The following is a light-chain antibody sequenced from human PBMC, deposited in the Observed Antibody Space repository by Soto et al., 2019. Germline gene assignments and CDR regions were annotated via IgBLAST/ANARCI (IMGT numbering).Light chain of an antibody. V-gene: IGKV1-39*01. J-gene: IGKJ1*01. CDR1: QRIGSY. Sequence: QMTQSPSSLSASVGASVTITFRAGQRIGSYVNWYQQKPGKAPKLLIYAATNLEEGVPSRFSGSGSGTDFSLSVSGLQPEDFATYYCQQSYSIPGWTFGQGAKVDIK. CDR2: AAT. CDR3: QQSYSIPGWT.